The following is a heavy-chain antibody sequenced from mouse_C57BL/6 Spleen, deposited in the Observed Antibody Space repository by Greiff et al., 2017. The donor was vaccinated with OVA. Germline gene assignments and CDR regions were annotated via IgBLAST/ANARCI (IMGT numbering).Heavy chain of an antibody. Sequence: EVQGVESGGGLVKPGGSLKLSCAASGFTFSSYTMSWVRQTPEKRLEWVATISGGGGNTYYPDSVKGRFTISRDNAKNTLYLQMSSLRSEDTALYDCARQGGYYGRGYFDDWGQGTTLTVSS. CDR3: ARQGGYYGRGYFDD. CDR1: GFTFSSYT. V-gene: IGHV5-9*01. D-gene: IGHD1-1*01. CDR2: ISGGGGNT. J-gene: IGHJ2*01.